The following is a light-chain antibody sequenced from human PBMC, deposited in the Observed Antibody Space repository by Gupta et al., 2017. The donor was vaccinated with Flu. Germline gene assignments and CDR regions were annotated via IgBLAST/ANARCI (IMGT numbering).Light chain of an antibody. CDR3: QHRSSCPFT. Sequence: PATLSWSTGDRATRSCRASQSVNRYLVWYQQKPGQAPRLLIYDASRRATGIPAKFSGNGSGTDFTLTISSLEPEDFAVYYCQHRSSCPFTFGRGTKVEIK. CDR1: QSVNRY. CDR2: DAS. V-gene: IGKV3-11*01. J-gene: IGKJ4*01.